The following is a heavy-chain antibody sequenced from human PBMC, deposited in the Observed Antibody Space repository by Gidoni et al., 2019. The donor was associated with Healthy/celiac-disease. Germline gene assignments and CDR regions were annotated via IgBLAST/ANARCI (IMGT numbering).Heavy chain of an antibody. CDR1: GDTFSSYS. V-gene: IGHV1-69*01. J-gene: IGHJ5*02. CDR3: ARVCNWNDVRFCQYDP. Sequence: VQSGAEVKTPGSSVKVSCKASGDTFSSYSISWLRQAPGQGLEWVGGIIPIFGTENYAQKFQGRVTITADETTRTAYMGLSRLRSEDTAVYYCARVCNWNDVRFCQYDPWGQGTLVTVSS. CDR2: IIPIFGTE. D-gene: IGHD1-20*01.